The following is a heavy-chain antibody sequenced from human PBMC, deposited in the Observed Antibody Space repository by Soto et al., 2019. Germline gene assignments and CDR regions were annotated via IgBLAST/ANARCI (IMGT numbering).Heavy chain of an antibody. V-gene: IGHV3-23*01. Sequence: GGSRRLSCSASGFTFRNSSMNWVSQAPGKGRGWVSVISNVGTTYYVDTVMGRFTISRDNLTNTASLKINSLRAEDTPVYYWATVWRGDDVFSAFDIWGQGTMVTVSS. J-gene: IGHJ3*02. D-gene: IGHD3-9*01. CDR1: GFTFRNSS. CDR2: ISNVGTT. CDR3: ATVWRGDDVFSAFDI.